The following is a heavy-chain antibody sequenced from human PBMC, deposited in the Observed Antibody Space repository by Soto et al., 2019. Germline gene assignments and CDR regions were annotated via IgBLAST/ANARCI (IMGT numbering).Heavy chain of an antibody. CDR3: ASRGGSSSRYYSYAIDV. J-gene: IGHJ6*02. Sequence: TRPGTRSVSSDSMNRGVNYWSWIRQHRGKGLDWIGYIYSNGDTYYNPSLKSLVTISVATSKNQFSLNLTAVTAADTAVYYSASRGGSSSRYYSYAIDVWGQATPVTVSS. CDR2: IYSNGDT. D-gene: IGHD6-6*01. CDR1: SDSMNRGVNY. V-gene: IGHV4-31*01.